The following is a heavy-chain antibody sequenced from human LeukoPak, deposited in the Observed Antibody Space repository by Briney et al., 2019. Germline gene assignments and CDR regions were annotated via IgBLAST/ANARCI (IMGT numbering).Heavy chain of an antibody. CDR2: IKQDGSEK. Sequence: PGGSLRLSCAASGFTFSSYWMSWVRQAPVKVLEWVANIKQDGSEKYYVDSVKGRFTISRDNAKNSLYLQMNSLRAEDTAVYYCARHSYYDSSGYNYIDYWGQGTLVTVSS. J-gene: IGHJ4*02. V-gene: IGHV3-7*01. CDR1: GFTFSSYW. D-gene: IGHD3-22*01. CDR3: ARHSYYDSSGYNYIDY.